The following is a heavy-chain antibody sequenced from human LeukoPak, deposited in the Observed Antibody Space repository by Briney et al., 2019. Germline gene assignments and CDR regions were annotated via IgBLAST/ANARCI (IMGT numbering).Heavy chain of an antibody. CDR1: GFTFSNAW. Sequence: TGGSLRLSCAASGFTFSNAWMSWVRQAPGKGLEWVDRIKSKTDGGTTDYAAPVKGRFTISRDDSKNTLYLQMNSLKTEDTAVYYCTTEEAVAGYFDXXGQGTLVTVSS. CDR2: IKSKTDGGTT. D-gene: IGHD6-19*01. CDR3: TTEEAVAGYFDX. J-gene: IGHJ4*02. V-gene: IGHV3-15*01.